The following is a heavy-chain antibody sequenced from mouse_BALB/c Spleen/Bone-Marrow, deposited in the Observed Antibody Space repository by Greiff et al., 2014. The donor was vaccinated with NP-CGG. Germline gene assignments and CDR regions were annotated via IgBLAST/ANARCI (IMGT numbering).Heavy chain of an antibody. CDR3: TRDGHNYYAMDY. J-gene: IGHJ4*01. V-gene: IGHV1-53*01. CDR2: INPSNGGT. CDR1: GYTLTTYY. Sequence: VKLQESGTELVKPGASVKLSCKASGYTLTTYYIYWVKQRAGQGLEWIGEINPSNGGTNFNEKYKSKATLTVDKSSSTSYMQLSSLTSEDSAVYYCTRDGHNYYAMDYWGQGTSVTVSS. D-gene: IGHD2-3*01.